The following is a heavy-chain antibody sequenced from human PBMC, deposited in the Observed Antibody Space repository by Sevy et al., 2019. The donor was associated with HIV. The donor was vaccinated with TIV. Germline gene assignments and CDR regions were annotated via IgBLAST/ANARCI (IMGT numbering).Heavy chain of an antibody. CDR1: GDSISSQSYY. Sequence: SETLSLTCTVSGDSISSQSYYWAWIRQSPGKGLEWIASIYYRGSSYYNLSLRGRVTISVDTSKEQISLKLSSVTAADTAVYFCARQVRLSGVIINHFDYWGHGTLVTVSS. V-gene: IGHV4-39*01. J-gene: IGHJ4*01. D-gene: IGHD3-3*01. CDR2: IYYRGSS. CDR3: ARQVRLSGVIINHFDY.